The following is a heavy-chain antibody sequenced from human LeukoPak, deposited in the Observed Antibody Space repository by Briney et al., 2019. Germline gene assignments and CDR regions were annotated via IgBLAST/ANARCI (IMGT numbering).Heavy chain of an antibody. Sequence: ASVKVSCKASGYTFTSYGISWVRQAPGQGLEWMGWISAYNGNTNYAQKLQGRVTMTTDTSTSTAYMELRSPRSDDTAVYYCARCSSTSCYDAFDIWGQGTMVTVSS. CDR3: ARCSSTSCYDAFDI. CDR1: GYTFTSYG. D-gene: IGHD2-2*01. CDR2: ISAYNGNT. V-gene: IGHV1-18*01. J-gene: IGHJ3*02.